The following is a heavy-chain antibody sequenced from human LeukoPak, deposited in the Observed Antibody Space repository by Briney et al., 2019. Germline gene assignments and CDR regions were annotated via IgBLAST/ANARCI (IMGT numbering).Heavy chain of an antibody. V-gene: IGHV3-7*01. CDR2: TRRDGSEQ. Sequence: PGGSLRLSCVASGFTFSSHWMNWVRQAPGKGLQWVANTRRDGSEQNYVDSVKGRFTISRDDAKNSLYLQMNSLRAEDTAVYYCARDAGLVGANRDYYGMDVWGHGTTVIVSS. CDR1: GFTFSSHW. CDR3: ARDAGLVGANRDYYGMDV. D-gene: IGHD1-26*01. J-gene: IGHJ6*02.